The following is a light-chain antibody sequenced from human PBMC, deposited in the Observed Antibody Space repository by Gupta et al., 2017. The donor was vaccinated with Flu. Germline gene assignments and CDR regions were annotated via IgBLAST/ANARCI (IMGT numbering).Light chain of an antibody. CDR2: EVT. CDR3: SSYTRSKTWV. V-gene: IGLV2-14*01. J-gene: IGLJ3*02. Sequence: IYEVTKRPSGVSSRFSASRSGITAYLTISGLQAEDDADYYCSSYTRSKTWVFGGGTRLTV.